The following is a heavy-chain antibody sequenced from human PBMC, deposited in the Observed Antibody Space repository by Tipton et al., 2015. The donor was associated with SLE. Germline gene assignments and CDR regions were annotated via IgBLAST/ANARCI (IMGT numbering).Heavy chain of an antibody. D-gene: IGHD6-6*01. CDR2: IYYSGST. V-gene: IGHV4-59*11. CDR3: ARGRGAARPGY. Sequence: TLSLTCTVSGGSISSHYWSWIRQPPGKGLEWIGYIYYSGSTYYNPSLKSRVTISVDTSKNQFSLKLSSVTAADTAVYYCARGRGAARPGYWGQGTLVTVSS. J-gene: IGHJ4*02. CDR1: GGSISSHY.